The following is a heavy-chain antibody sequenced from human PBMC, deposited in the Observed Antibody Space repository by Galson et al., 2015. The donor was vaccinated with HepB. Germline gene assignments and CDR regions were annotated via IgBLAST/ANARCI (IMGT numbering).Heavy chain of an antibody. Sequence: SLRLSCAASGFTFGSYSMNWVRQAPGKGLEWVSSISSSSSYIYYADSVKGRFTISRDNAKNSLYLQMNSLRAEDTAVYYCARAPVVATKSLYNWIDPWGPVTLVSISP. CDR2: ISSSSSYI. CDR3: ARAPVVATKSLYNWIDP. J-gene: IGHJ5*02. D-gene: IGHD1-26*01. V-gene: IGHV3-21*01. CDR1: GFTFGSYS.